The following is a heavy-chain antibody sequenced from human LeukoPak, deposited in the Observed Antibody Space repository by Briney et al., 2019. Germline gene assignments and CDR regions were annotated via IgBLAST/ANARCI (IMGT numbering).Heavy chain of an antibody. Sequence: PSETLSLTCAVYGGSFSGYYWNWIRQPPGKGLEWIGEINHSGSTNYNPSLKSRVTISVDTSKNQFSLKLSSVTAADTAVYYCAKQWLVPYFDYWGQGTLVTVSS. CDR1: GGSFSGYY. V-gene: IGHV4-34*01. CDR3: AKQWLVPYFDY. D-gene: IGHD6-19*01. CDR2: INHSGST. J-gene: IGHJ4*02.